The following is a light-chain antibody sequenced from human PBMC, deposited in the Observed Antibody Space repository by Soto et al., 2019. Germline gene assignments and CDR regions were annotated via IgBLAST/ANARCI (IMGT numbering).Light chain of an antibody. V-gene: IGLV2-23*01. CDR3: CSHAGSSTYG. CDR1: SSDVGSYNL. Sequence: QSALTQPASVSGSPGQSITISCTGTSSDVGSYNLVSWYQQHPGKAPKLMIYEGSKRPSGVSNRSSGSKSGNTASLTISGLQAEDEADDYCCSHAGSSTYGFGTGTKLTVL. J-gene: IGLJ1*01. CDR2: EGS.